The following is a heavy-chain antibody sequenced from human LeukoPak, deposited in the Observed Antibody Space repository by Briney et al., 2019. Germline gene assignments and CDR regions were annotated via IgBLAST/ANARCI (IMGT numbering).Heavy chain of an antibody. CDR2: INHSGST. Sequence: SGTLSLTCAVYGGSFSGYYWSWIRQPPGKGLEWIGEINHSGSTNYNPSLKSRVTISVDTSRNQFSLKLSSVTAADTAVYYCAGYTYYYDSSGYYLDAFDIWGQGTMVTVSS. J-gene: IGHJ3*02. CDR1: GGSFSGYY. D-gene: IGHD3-22*01. CDR3: AGYTYYYDSSGYYLDAFDI. V-gene: IGHV4-34*01.